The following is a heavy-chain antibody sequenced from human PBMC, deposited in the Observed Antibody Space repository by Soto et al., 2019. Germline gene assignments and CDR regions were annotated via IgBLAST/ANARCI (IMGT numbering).Heavy chain of an antibody. CDR2: ISSTTNYI. Sequence: GGSLRLSCAASGFTFTRYSMNWVRQAPGKGLEWVSSISSTTNYIYYVDSVRGRFTISRDNTKNSVYLEMNSLRAEDSAVYYCARDGDYIHPPLDYWGQGTLVTVSS. V-gene: IGHV3-21*01. CDR3: ARDGDYIHPPLDY. CDR1: GFTFTRYS. D-gene: IGHD4-4*01. J-gene: IGHJ4*02.